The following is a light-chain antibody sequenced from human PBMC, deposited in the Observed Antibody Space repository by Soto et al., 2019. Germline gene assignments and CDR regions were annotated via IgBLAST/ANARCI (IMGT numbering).Light chain of an antibody. CDR2: DAS. CDR3: QQRSNWPLT. CDR1: QSVSTY. V-gene: IGKV3-11*01. Sequence: EIVLKQSPATLSLSPGERATLSCRASQSVSTYLAWYQQKPGQAPRLLIYDASNKATGIPARFSGSGSGTDFTLTISSRGPEDCAGYYCQQRSNWPLTFGGGTKVEIK. J-gene: IGKJ4*01.